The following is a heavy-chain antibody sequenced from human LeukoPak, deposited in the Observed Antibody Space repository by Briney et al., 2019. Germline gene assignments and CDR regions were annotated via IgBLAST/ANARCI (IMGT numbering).Heavy chain of an antibody. D-gene: IGHD6-13*01. J-gene: IGHJ4*02. CDR2: VYHSGST. CDR1: GGSIRSSGSY. Sequence: SETLSLTCTVSGGSIRSSGSYWGWVRQPPGKRLEWIGSVYHSGSTYHNPSLKSRVTISVDPSKNQFSLKLTSVTAADTAVYYCARRGSSWFYYFDFWGQGTLVAVSS. V-gene: IGHV4-39*07. CDR3: ARRGSSWFYYFDF.